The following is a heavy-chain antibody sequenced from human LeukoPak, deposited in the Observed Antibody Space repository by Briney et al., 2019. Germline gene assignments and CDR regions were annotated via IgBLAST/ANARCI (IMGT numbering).Heavy chain of an antibody. J-gene: IGHJ4*02. CDR2: INPSGGST. CDR3: AALSGGGPDHSPGPPFDY. V-gene: IGHV1-46*01. Sequence: ASVKVSCKASGYTFTSYYMHWVRQAPGQGLEWMGIINPSGGSTSYAQKFQGRVTMTRDMSTSTVYMELSSLRSEDTAVYYCAALSGGGPDHSPGPPFDYWGQGTLVTVSS. D-gene: IGHD2-15*01. CDR1: GYTFTSYY.